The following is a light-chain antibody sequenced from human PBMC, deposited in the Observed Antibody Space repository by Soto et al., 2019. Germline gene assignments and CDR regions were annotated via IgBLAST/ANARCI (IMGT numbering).Light chain of an antibody. Sequence: QSVLTQPRSVSGSPGQSVTISCTGTSSDVGRYNYVSWYQQHPGKAPKLMIYDVTKRPSGVPDRFSGSKSDNTASLTISGLQAEDEAEYYCCSYAGSYTFSFGGGTKLTVL. V-gene: IGLV2-11*01. CDR1: SSDVGRYNY. CDR3: CSYAGSYTFS. CDR2: DVT. J-gene: IGLJ2*01.